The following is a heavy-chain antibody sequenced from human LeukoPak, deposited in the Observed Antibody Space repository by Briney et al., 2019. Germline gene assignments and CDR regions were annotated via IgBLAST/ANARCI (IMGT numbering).Heavy chain of an antibody. J-gene: IGHJ3*02. Sequence: ASVKVSCKASGYSFTNYAMNWVRQAPGQGLEWMGWINTNTGNPTYAQGFTGRFVFSLDTSVSTANLQISSLKAEDTAVYYCARDVSGRQGQLVLGAFDIWGQGTMVTVSS. D-gene: IGHD6-13*01. CDR2: INTNTGNP. CDR1: GYSFTNYA. CDR3: ARDVSGRQGQLVLGAFDI. V-gene: IGHV7-4-1*02.